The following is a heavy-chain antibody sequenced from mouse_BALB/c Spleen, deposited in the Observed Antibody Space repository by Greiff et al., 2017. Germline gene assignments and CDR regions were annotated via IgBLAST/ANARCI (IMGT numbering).Heavy chain of an antibody. V-gene: IGHV3-8*02. J-gene: IGHJ4*01. D-gene: IGHD2-4*01. CDR3: ARFPHYDYGAMDY. Sequence: EVQLQQSGPSLVKPSQTLSLTCSVTGDSITSGYWNWIRKFPGNKLEYMGYISYSGSTYYNPSLKSRISITRDTSKNQYYLQLNSVTTEDTATYYCARFPHYDYGAMDYWGQGTSVTVSS. CDR1: GDSITSGY. CDR2: ISYSGST.